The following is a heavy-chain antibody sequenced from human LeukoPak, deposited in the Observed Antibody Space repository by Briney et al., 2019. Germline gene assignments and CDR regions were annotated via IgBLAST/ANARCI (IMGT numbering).Heavy chain of an antibody. CDR3: VKTLISVAGTGAFDI. CDR1: GFTFSDYY. J-gene: IGHJ3*02. CDR2: ISSSSTHT. D-gene: IGHD6-19*01. V-gene: IGHV3-11*06. Sequence: GGSLRLSCAASGFTFSDYYMSWIRQAPGKGLEWVSYISSSSTHTPYADSVKGRFTISRDNSKNTLYLQMSSLRAEDTAVYYCVKTLISVAGTGAFDIWGQGTMVTVSS.